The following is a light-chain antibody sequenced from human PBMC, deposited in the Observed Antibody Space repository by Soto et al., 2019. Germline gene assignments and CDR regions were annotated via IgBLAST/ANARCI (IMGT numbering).Light chain of an antibody. CDR2: YAS. V-gene: IGKV3-15*01. J-gene: IGKJ3*01. Sequence: EVVMTQSPATLAVSPGERVTLSCRASESVHRNLAWYQQKPGQGPSLLIYYASTRATGVPDRFTGSGSGTEFTLTISSLQSEDFGVYHCQHYSNWPPTFGPRTKVEIK. CDR1: ESVHRN. CDR3: QHYSNWPPT.